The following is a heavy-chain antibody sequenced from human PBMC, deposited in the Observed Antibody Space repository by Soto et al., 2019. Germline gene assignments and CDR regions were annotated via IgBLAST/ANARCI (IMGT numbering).Heavy chain of an antibody. CDR3: ARVGSGSGWFDP. Sequence: GTSVKLTCKDSGGTFSSYAISWVRQAPGQGLEWMGGIIPIFGTANYAQKFQGRVTITADESTSTAYMELSSLRSEDTAVYYCARVGSGSGWFDPWGQGTLVTVSS. V-gene: IGHV1-69*01. D-gene: IGHD3-10*01. J-gene: IGHJ5*02. CDR2: IIPIFGTA. CDR1: GGTFSSYA.